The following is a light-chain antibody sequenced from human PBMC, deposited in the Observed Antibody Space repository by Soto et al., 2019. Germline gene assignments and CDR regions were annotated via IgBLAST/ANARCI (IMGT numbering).Light chain of an antibody. Sequence: EIVWTQSPGTLSLSPGEGATLSCRASQSVSSSYFAWYQQKPGQAPRLLIYGASSRATGIPDRFSGSGSGTDFTLTISRLEPEDFAVYYCQHYDSSQGTFGQGTKVDIK. CDR2: GAS. V-gene: IGKV3-20*01. CDR1: QSVSSSY. CDR3: QHYDSSQGT. J-gene: IGKJ1*01.